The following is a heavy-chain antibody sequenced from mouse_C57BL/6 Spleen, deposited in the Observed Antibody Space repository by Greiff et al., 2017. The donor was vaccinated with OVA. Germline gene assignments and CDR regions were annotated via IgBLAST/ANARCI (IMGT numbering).Heavy chain of an antibody. V-gene: IGHV1-69*01. CDR2: IDPSDSYT. D-gene: IGHD1-1*01. J-gene: IGHJ1*03. CDR3: ARRDYGRDFGG. Sequence: QVQLQQPGAELVMPGASVKLSCKASGYTFTSYWMHWVKQRPGQGLEWIGEIDPSDSYTNYNQKFKGKSTLTVDKSSSTAYMQLSSLTSEDSAVYYCARRDYGRDFGGWGTGTTVTAAS. CDR1: GYTFTSYW.